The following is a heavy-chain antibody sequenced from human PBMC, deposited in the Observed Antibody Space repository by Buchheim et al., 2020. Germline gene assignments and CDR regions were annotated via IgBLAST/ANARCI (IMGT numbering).Heavy chain of an antibody. CDR2: ISGSGGST. CDR3: AKATEIVVVPAAVNYYYYGMDV. J-gene: IGHJ6*02. CDR1: GFTFSSYA. Sequence: EVQLLESGGGLVQPGGSLRLSCAASGFTFSSYAMSWVRQAPGKGLEWVSAISGSGGSTYYADPVKGRFTISRDNSKNTLYLQMNSLRAEDTAVYYCAKATEIVVVPAAVNYYYYGMDVWGQGTT. V-gene: IGHV3-23*01. D-gene: IGHD2-2*01.